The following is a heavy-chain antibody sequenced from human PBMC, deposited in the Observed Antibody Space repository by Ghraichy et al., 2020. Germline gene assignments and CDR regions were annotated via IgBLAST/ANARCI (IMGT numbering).Heavy chain of an antibody. J-gene: IGHJ6*03. V-gene: IGHV4-39*01. CDR2: IYYSGRT. CDR3: ARNNYLTYYDFWSGYQSYYYYYMDV. D-gene: IGHD3-3*01. Sequence: SETLSLTCTVSGGSISSSSYYWGWIRQPPGKGLEWIGSIYYSGRTYYNPSLKSRVTISVDTSKNQFSLKLSSVTAADTAVYYCARNNYLTYYDFWSGYQSYYYYYMDVWGKGTTVTVSS. CDR1: GGSISSSSYY.